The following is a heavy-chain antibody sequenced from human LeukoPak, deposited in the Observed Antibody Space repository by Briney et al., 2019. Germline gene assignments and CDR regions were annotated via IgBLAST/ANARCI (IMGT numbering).Heavy chain of an antibody. CDR2: IKQGGSEK. D-gene: IGHD5-18*01. Sequence: GGSLRLSCAASGFTFSSYRMSWVRQAPGKGLEWVANIKQGGSEKYYVDSVKGRFTISRDNAKNSLYLQMNSLRAEDTAVYYCASGRGYSYGFDYWGQGTLVTVSS. CDR1: GFTFSSYR. V-gene: IGHV3-7*01. J-gene: IGHJ4*02. CDR3: ASGRGYSYGFDY.